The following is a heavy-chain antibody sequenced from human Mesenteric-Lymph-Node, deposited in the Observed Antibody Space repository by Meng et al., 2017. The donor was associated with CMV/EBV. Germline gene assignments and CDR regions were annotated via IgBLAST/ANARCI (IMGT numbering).Heavy chain of an antibody. CDR3: ARGFHRLQDCTSTRCPPFDH. Sequence: ASVKVSCKVSGYTLTELSMHWVRQAPGKGLEWMGGFDPEDGETIYAQKFQGRVTMTEDTSTDTAYMELSSLRSEDTAVYYCARGFHRLQDCTSTRCPPFDHWGQGTLVTVSS. D-gene: IGHD2-2*01. CDR2: FDPEDGET. V-gene: IGHV1-24*01. CDR1: GYTLTELS. J-gene: IGHJ4*02.